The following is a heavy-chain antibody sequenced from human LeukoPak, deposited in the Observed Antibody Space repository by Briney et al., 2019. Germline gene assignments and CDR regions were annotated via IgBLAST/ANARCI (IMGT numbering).Heavy chain of an antibody. CDR3: AKARLASIYYFDD. CDR1: GGSITTYY. J-gene: IGHJ4*02. Sequence: SETLSLTCTVSGGSITTYYWSWIRQPPGKGLEWIGYIYYSGTTNYNPSLKSRVTISVDTSKNQFSLKPTSVTAADTAVYYCAKARLASIYYFDDWGQGTLVTVSS. V-gene: IGHV4-59*01. CDR2: IYYSGTT. D-gene: IGHD3-10*01.